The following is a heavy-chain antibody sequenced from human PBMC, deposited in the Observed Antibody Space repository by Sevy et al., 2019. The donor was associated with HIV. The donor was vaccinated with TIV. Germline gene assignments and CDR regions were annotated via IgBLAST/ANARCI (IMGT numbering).Heavy chain of an antibody. CDR2: TYYKSKWYN. J-gene: IGHJ4*02. V-gene: IGHV6-1*01. Sequence: SQTLSLTCAISGDSVSTHSAAWNWIRQSPSRGLEWLGRTYYKSKWYNDYALSVKSRISINPDTHKNQISLQLNSVTPEDTAVYYCARESRWFFFHFDYWGQGTMVTVSS. CDR1: GDSVSTHSAA. D-gene: IGHD3-10*01. CDR3: ARESRWFFFHFDY.